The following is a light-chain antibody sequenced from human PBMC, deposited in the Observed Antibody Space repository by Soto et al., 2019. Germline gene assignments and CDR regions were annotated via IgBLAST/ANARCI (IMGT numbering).Light chain of an antibody. Sequence: EIVLTQSPGTLSLSPGERATLSCRASQGVSSSSLAWYQQKPGQAPRLLIYGASSRATGIPDRFSGSGSGTDFTLTISRLEPEDFAVFYCQQYGRSPYTFGQGTKLEIK. CDR3: QQYGRSPYT. CDR1: QGVSSSS. J-gene: IGKJ2*01. CDR2: GAS. V-gene: IGKV3-20*01.